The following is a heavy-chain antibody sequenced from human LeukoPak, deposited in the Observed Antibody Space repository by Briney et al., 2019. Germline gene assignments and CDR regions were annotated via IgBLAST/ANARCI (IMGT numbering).Heavy chain of an antibody. V-gene: IGHV1-46*01. CDR3: ARDQGDDSYYDILTGYSLDY. J-gene: IGHJ4*02. D-gene: IGHD3-9*01. Sequence: ASVKVSCKASGYTFTSYYMHWVRQAPGQGLEWMGIINPSGGSTSYAQKFQGRVTITADKSTSTAYMELSSLRSEDTAVYYCARDQGDDSYYDILTGYSLDYWGQGTLVTVSS. CDR2: INPSGGST. CDR1: GYTFTSYY.